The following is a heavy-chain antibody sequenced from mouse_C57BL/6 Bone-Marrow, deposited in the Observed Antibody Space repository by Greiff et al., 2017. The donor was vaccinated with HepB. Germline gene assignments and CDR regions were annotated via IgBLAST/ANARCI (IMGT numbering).Heavy chain of an antibody. CDR2: IYPGSGST. CDR3: ARDSSGPAWFAY. CDR1: GYTFTSYW. J-gene: IGHJ3*01. V-gene: IGHV1-55*01. Sequence: QVQLQQPGAELVKPGASVKMSCKASGYTFTSYWITWVKQRPGQGLEWIGDIYPGSGSTNYNEKFKSKATLTVDTSSSTAYMQLSSRTSEDSAVYYCARDSSGPAWFAYWGQGTLVTVSA. D-gene: IGHD3-2*02.